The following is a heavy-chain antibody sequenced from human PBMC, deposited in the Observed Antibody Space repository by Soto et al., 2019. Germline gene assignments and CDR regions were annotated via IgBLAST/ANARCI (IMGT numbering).Heavy chain of an antibody. CDR2: ISGDGGST. D-gene: IGHD3-22*01. V-gene: IGHV3-43*02. Sequence: GGSLRLSCAASGFTFGDYAMHWVRQAPGKGLEWVSLISGDGGSTYYADSVKGRFTISRDNSKNSLYLQMNSLRTEDTALYYCAKDMGDYYDSSGIDYWGQGTLVTVSS. CDR3: AKDMGDYYDSSGIDY. J-gene: IGHJ4*02. CDR1: GFTFGDYA.